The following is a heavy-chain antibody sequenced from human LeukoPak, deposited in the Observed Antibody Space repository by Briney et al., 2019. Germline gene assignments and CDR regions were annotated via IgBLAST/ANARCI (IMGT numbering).Heavy chain of an antibody. D-gene: IGHD3-22*01. CDR3: ARFTMIVVGLASDFDY. Sequence: PGGSLRLSCAASGFTFSNYAMSWVRQAPGKGLEWVSAISGSASSTYHADSVKGRFTISRDNSKNTLYLQMNSLRADDTAVYYCARFTMIVVGLASDFDYWGQGTLVTVSS. V-gene: IGHV3-23*01. CDR2: ISGSASST. CDR1: GFTFSNYA. J-gene: IGHJ4*02.